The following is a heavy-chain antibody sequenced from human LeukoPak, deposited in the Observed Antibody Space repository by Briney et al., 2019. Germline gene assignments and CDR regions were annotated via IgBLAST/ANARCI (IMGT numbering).Heavy chain of an antibody. J-gene: IGHJ6*03. D-gene: IGHD3-10*01. V-gene: IGHV1-2*02. CDR1: GYTFTGYY. CDR3: ARVVLWFGELRFAYYYMDV. CDR2: INPNSGGT. Sequence: ASVKVSCKASGYTFTGYYMHWVRQAPGQGLEWMGWINPNSGGTNYAQKFQGRVTMTRDTSISTAYMELSRLRSDDTAVYYCARVVLWFGELRFAYYYMDVWGKGTTVTISS.